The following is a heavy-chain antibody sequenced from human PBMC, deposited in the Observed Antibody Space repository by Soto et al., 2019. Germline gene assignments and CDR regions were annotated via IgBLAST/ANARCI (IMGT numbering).Heavy chain of an antibody. CDR3: ARELIAVAGDDAFDI. V-gene: IGHV1-69*13. D-gene: IGHD6-19*01. Sequence: GASVKVSGKASGGTFSSYAISWVRQAPGQGLEWMGGIIPIFGTANYAQKFQGRVTITADESTSTAYMELSSLRSEDTAVYYCARELIAVAGDDAFDIWGQGTMVTVSS. J-gene: IGHJ3*02. CDR1: GGTFSSYA. CDR2: IIPIFGTA.